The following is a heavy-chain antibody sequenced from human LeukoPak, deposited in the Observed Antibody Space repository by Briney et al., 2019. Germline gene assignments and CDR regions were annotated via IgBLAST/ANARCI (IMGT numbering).Heavy chain of an antibody. V-gene: IGHV3-48*04. CDR3: AKDIGAYYYDSSGYLAGYFDY. CDR1: GFTFGTYS. D-gene: IGHD3-22*01. Sequence: GGSLRLSCAASGFTFGTYSMNWVRQAPGKGLEWVSYISSSSSTIYYADSVKGRFTISRDNAKNSLYLQMNSLRAEDTVLYYCAKDIGAYYYDSSGYLAGYFDYWGQGTLVTVSS. J-gene: IGHJ4*02. CDR2: ISSSSSTI.